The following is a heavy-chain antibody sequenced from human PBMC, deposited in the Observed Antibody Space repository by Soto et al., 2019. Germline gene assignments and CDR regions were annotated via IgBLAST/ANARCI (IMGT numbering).Heavy chain of an antibody. CDR2: IRDDGGNK. J-gene: IGHJ4*02. CDR3: ARDGYSGYDWRCSGGSCYSALDY. CDR1: GFTFSSYA. D-gene: IGHD2-15*01. V-gene: IGHV3-33*08. Sequence: GGSLRLSCAASGFTFSSYAMGWVRQAPGKGLEWVAVIRDDGGNKYYADSVKGRFTISRDNSKNTLYLQMNSLRAEGTAVYYCARDGYSGYDWRCSGGSCYSALDYWGQGTLVTSPQ.